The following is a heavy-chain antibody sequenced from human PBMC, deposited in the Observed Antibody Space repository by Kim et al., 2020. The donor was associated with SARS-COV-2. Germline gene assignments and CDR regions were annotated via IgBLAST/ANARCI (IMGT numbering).Heavy chain of an antibody. J-gene: IGHJ3*01. CDR1: GFTFSSSA. Sequence: GGSLRLSCAASGFTFSSSAMHWVRQAPGKGLEWVAVISYDGGNKSYADSAKVRFTISSDNSEYTPSLHMNSLSAEDTAVYYCARDHRGFPPDDASVVWG. CDR2: ISYDGGNK. V-gene: IGHV3-30*04. CDR3: ARDHRGFPPDDASVV.